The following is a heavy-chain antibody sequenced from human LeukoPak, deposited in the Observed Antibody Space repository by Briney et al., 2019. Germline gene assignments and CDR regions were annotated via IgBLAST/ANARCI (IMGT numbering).Heavy chain of an antibody. CDR1: GFTFSSYA. Sequence: GGSLRLSCAASGFTFSSYAMSWVRQAPGKGLEWGSAVSGSGGSTYYADSVKGRFTISRDNSKNTLSLQMNRLRAEDTAVYYCAKDYGPCSGGSCYLIYYYYMDVWGKGTTVTVSS. CDR2: VSGSGGST. V-gene: IGHV3-23*01. J-gene: IGHJ6*03. CDR3: AKDYGPCSGGSCYLIYYYYMDV. D-gene: IGHD2-15*01.